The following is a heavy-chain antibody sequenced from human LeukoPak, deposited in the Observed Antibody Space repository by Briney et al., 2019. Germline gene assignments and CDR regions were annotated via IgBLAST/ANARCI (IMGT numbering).Heavy chain of an antibody. D-gene: IGHD3-16*01. Sequence: GASLQISCKGAGYIFTSYWIAWGRQLPGKGLEWMGIIYPDDSNTRYSPSFQGQVTISADKSISTAYLQWSSLKASDIAMYYCARVEGGPSPGYYFDYWGQGTLVTVSS. CDR3: ARVEGGPSPGYYFDY. V-gene: IGHV5-51*01. J-gene: IGHJ4*02. CDR2: IYPDDSNT. CDR1: GYIFTSYW.